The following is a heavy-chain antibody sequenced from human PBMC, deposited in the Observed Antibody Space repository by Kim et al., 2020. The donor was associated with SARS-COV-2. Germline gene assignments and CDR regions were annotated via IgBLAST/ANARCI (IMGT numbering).Heavy chain of an antibody. V-gene: IGHV3-30*18. Sequence: GGSLRLSCAASGFTFSTYGIHWVRQAPGKGLEWVAVISDYGSTKYNGNAVKARSAFSRNNPKNTLNLLMNSCRAEDTADYYFVKDSGTYYNYYYMDVWG. CDR2: ISDYGSTK. CDR1: GFTFSTYG. J-gene: IGHJ6*03. D-gene: IGHD1-1*01. CDR3: VKDSGTYYNYYYMDV.